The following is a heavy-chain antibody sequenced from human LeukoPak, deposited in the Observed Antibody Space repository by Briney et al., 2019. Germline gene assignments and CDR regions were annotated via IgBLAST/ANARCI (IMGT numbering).Heavy chain of an antibody. CDR1: GFNFRDSA. CDR2: SSYDGTNK. CDR3: AADYGDYVSPSD. V-gene: IGHV3-30*04. Sequence: GTSLRLSCAASGFNFRDSAMHWVRQPPGKGLEGVAVSSYDGTNKHYADSVNGRFTISRDNSKNTLFLQMNNLRLEDTAVYYCAADYGDYVSPSDWGQGSLVIVSS. J-gene: IGHJ4*02. D-gene: IGHD4-17*01.